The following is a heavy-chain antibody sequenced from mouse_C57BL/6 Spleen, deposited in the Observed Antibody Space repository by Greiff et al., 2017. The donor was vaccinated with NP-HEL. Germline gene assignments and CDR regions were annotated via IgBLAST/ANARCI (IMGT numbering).Heavy chain of an antibody. J-gene: IGHJ1*03. CDR2: INPNNGGT. Sequence: EVQLQQSGPELVKPGASVKIPCKASGYTFTDYNMDWVKQSHGKSLEWIGDINPNNGGTIYNQKFKGKATLTVDKSSSTAYMELRSLASEDTAVYYGAIRGYYYSSSDGWYFAVWVKGTTVTVSS. CDR3: AIRGYYYSSSDGWYFAV. V-gene: IGHV1-18*01. CDR1: GYTFTDYN. D-gene: IGHD2-12*01.